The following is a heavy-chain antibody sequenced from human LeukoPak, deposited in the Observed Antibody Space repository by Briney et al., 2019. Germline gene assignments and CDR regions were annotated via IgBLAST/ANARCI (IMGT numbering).Heavy chain of an antibody. J-gene: IGHJ4*02. D-gene: IGHD3-9*01. CDR2: TSGGGT. CDR3: ANEKTLTFDY. V-gene: IGHV3-38*03. CDR1: GFTVSNNE. Sequence: GGSLRLSCAASGFTVSNNEMRWVRQAPGKGLEWVSFTSGGGTHYADSREGRFSISRDTSKNSLFLQMNNLRTEDTALYYCANEKTLTFDYWGRGTQVTVSS.